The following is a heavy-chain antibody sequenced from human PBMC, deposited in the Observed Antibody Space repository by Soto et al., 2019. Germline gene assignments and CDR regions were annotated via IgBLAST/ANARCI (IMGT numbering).Heavy chain of an antibody. J-gene: IGHJ5*02. CDR3: ARSGVTGIVIPSHWFDP. V-gene: IGHV4-59*06. Sequence: SETLSLTCTVSGASISSYYWSWIRQFPGRGLEWIGCISSSGSTYYNPALNNRISLSLDTSQNQFSLKLLSVTAADTAIYYCARSGVTGIVIPSHWFDPWGQGTLVTVSS. CDR1: GASISSYY. CDR2: ISSSGST. D-gene: IGHD2-21*02.